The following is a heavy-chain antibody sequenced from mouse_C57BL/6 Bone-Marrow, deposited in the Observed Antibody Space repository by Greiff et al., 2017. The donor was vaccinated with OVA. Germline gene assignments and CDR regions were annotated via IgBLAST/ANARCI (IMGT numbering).Heavy chain of an antibody. Sequence: VKLQQPGAELVMPGASVKLSCKASGYTFTSYWMHWVKQRPGQGLEWIGEIDPSDSYTNYNQKFKGKSTLTVDKSSSTAYMQLSSLTSEDSAVYYCARFYYGYGFAYWGQGTLVTVSA. CDR1: GYTFTSYW. CDR2: IDPSDSYT. CDR3: ARFYYGYGFAY. J-gene: IGHJ3*01. V-gene: IGHV1-69*01. D-gene: IGHD2-2*01.